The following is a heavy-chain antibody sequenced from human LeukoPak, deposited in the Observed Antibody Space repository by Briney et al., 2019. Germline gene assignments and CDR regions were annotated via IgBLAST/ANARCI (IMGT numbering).Heavy chain of an antibody. V-gene: IGHV4-31*11. CDR2: IYYSGST. CDR3: ARDSPYDSSGFYFDY. Sequence: SETLSLTCAVYGGSFSGYYWSWIRQHPGKGLEWIGYIYYSGSTYYNPSLKSRVTISVDTSKNQFSLKLSSVTAADTAVYYCARDSPYDSSGFYFDYWGQGTLVTVSS. CDR1: GGSFSGYY. D-gene: IGHD3-22*01. J-gene: IGHJ4*02.